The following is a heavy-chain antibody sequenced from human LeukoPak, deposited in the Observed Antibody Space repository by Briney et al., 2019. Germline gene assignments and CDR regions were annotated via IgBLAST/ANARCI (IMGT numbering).Heavy chain of an antibody. D-gene: IGHD2-15*01. CDR2: IYTTGRT. CDR1: GGSISNYF. J-gene: IGHJ6*03. V-gene: IGHV4-4*07. CDR3: ASFYCSGGSCYQYFSYYYMDV. Sequence: SETLSLTCTVSGGSISNYFWSWIRQPAGKGLEWIGRIYTTGRTDYNPPLKSRVTMSVDTSKNQFSLKLNSVTAADTAVYYCASFYCSGGSCYQYFSYYYMDVWGKGTTVTISS.